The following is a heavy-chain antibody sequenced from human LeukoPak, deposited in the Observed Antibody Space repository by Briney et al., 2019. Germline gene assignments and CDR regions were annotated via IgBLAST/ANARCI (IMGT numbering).Heavy chain of an antibody. J-gene: IGHJ4*02. CDR3: TRESGATSPFGY. CDR1: GVSITSTSW. CDR2: SHLGGAT. V-gene: IGHV4-4*02. Sequence: SGTLSLTCAVSGVSITSTSWWSLVRQPPGKVLEGIGVSHLGGATNYKHSLESRVSISIDKSKNPLSLEVTCLRAEDTAIYYCTRESGATSPFGYWGQGTLLTVSS. D-gene: IGHD1-26*01.